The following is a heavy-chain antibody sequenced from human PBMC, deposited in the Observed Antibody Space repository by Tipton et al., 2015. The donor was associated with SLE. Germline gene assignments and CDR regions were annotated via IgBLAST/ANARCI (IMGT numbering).Heavy chain of an antibody. CDR1: GFTFNTNA. V-gene: IGHV3-23*03. CDR2: IYSGGRT. Sequence: SLRLSCAASGFTFNTNAMSWVRQAPGKGLEWVSVIYSGGRTHYAESVKGRFTSSRDNSKNTLYLQMNSLRAEDTAVYYCAKGGGSYGDYMGYWGQGTLVTVSS. J-gene: IGHJ4*02. CDR3: AKGGGSYGDYMGY. D-gene: IGHD4-17*01.